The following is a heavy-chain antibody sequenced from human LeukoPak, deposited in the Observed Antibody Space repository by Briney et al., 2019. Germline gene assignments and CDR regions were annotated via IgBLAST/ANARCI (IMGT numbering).Heavy chain of an antibody. CDR2: ISGSGGST. CDR3: ARVGVWGSYRRRYYFDY. CDR1: GFTFSSYG. D-gene: IGHD3-16*02. V-gene: IGHV3-23*01. J-gene: IGHJ4*02. Sequence: GGTLRLSCAASGFTFSSYGMRWVRQAPGKGLEWVSGISGSGGSTYYADSVKGRFTISRDNSKNTLYLQMNSLRAEDTAVYYCARVGVWGSYRRRYYFDYWGQGTLVTVSS.